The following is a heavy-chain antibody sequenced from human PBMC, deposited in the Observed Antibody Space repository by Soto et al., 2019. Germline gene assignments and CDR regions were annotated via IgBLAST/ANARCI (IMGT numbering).Heavy chain of an antibody. CDR3: AKDPYSSGWYYFDY. CDR1: GFTFSSYG. CDR2: ISYDGSNK. Sequence: GGSLRLSCAASGFTFSSYGMHWVRQAPGKGLEWVAVISYDGSNKYYADSVKGRFTISRDNSKNTLYLQMNSLRAEDTAVYYCAKDPYSSGWYYFDYWGQGTLATVSS. D-gene: IGHD6-19*01. J-gene: IGHJ4*02. V-gene: IGHV3-30*18.